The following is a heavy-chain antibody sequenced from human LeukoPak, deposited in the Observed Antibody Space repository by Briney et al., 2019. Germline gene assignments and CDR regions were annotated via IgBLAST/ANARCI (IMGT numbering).Heavy chain of an antibody. CDR3: ARDSGGYFDRNHFDY. V-gene: IGHV3-21*06. D-gene: IGHD3-9*01. CDR1: RFTFSSYS. CDR2: ISSSGSYI. J-gene: IGHJ4*02. Sequence: PGGSLRLSCAASRFTFSSYSMNWVRQAPGKGLEWVSSISSSGSYIYYADSVKGRFTISRHNAKNSLYLEMNSLRAEDTAVYYCARDSGGYFDRNHFDYWGQGTLVTVSS.